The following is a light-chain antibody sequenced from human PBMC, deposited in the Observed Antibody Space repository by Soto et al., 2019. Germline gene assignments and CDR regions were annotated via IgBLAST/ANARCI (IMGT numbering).Light chain of an antibody. J-gene: IGLJ1*01. CDR2: ENN. CDR3: QSYDSSLSGYV. Sequence: QSVLTQPPSVSEAPGQRVTISCTGSSSNIGAGYEAHWYQQVPGTAPKLLIYENNNRPSGVPDRFSGSKSGTSASLAITWLQAEDEAEYYCQSYDSSLSGYVFGTGTQPTVL. V-gene: IGLV1-40*01. CDR1: SSNIGAGYE.